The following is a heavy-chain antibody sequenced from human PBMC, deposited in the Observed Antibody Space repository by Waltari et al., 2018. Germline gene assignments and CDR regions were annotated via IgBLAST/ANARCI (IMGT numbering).Heavy chain of an antibody. CDR2: ISWNGENV. J-gene: IGHJ3*01. Sequence: EEQLAESGGGLVQPGRSLRLSCAASGFTFADHAMHLVRQAPGKGLEWVSRISWNGENVAYADSVKGRYTISRDNAKKSLFLQMNSVRPEDTALYYCARKIRTYYVVAFDLWGQGTMVLVSS. D-gene: IGHD1-26*01. CDR3: ARKIRTYYVVAFDL. CDR1: GFTFADHA. V-gene: IGHV3-9*01.